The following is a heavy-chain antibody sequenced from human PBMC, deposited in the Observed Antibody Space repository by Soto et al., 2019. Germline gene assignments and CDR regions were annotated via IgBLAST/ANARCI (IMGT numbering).Heavy chain of an antibody. CDR2: INHSGST. V-gene: IGHV4-34*01. CDR3: ARLRAVDTAMVLDY. CDR1: GGSFSGYY. D-gene: IGHD5-18*01. J-gene: IGHJ4*02. Sequence: SETLSLTCAVYGGSFSGYYWSWIRQPPGKGLEWIGEINHSGSTNYNPSLKSRVTISVDTSKNQFSLKLSSVTAADTAVYYCARLRAVDTAMVLDYWGQGTLVTVSS.